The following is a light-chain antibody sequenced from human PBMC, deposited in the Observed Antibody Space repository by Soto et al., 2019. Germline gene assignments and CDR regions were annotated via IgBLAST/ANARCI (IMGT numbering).Light chain of an antibody. CDR2: AAS. CDR3: QQSYSTRWT. CDR1: QSISSY. V-gene: IGKV1-39*01. Sequence: DIQSTQSPSSLSASAGDRVTITSPTSQSISSYLNWYQQKPGKAPKLLIYAASSLQSGIPSRFSGSGSGTDFTLTISSLQPEDFATYYCQQSYSTRWTFGQGTKVDIK. J-gene: IGKJ1*01.